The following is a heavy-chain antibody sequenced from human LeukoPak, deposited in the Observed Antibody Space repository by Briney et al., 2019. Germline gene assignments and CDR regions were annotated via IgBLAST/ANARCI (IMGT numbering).Heavy chain of an antibody. CDR1: GGSFSGYY. CDR2: INHSGST. CDR3: ARRDGESGWFDS. Sequence: SETLSLTCAVYGGSFSGYYWSWIRQPPGKGLEWIGEINHSGSTNYNPSLKSRVTISVDTSKNQFSLKLSSVTAADTAVYYCARRDGESGWFDSWGQGTLVTVSS. V-gene: IGHV4-34*01. J-gene: IGHJ5*01. D-gene: IGHD3-10*01.